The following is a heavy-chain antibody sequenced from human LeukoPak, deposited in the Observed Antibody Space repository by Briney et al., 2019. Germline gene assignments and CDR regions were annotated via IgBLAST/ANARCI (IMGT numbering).Heavy chain of an antibody. Sequence: GGSLRLSCAVSGITLSNYGMSWVRQAPGKGLEWVAGISGSGGGTNYADSAKGRFTISRDNPKNTLFLQMNNLRAEDTVVYFCAKRGVVIRVILVGFHKEAYYFDSWGQGALVTVSS. V-gene: IGHV3-23*01. CDR2: ISGSGGGT. D-gene: IGHD3-22*01. J-gene: IGHJ4*02. CDR1: GITLSNYG. CDR3: AKRGVVIRVILVGFHKEAYYFDS.